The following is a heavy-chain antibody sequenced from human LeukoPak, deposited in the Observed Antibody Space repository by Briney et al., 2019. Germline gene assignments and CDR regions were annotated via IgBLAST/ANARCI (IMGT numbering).Heavy chain of an antibody. CDR1: GGSISSYY. CDR3: ARGSGFGYGTGSYYNWFDP. V-gene: IGHV4-4*07. Sequence: PSETLSLTCTVSGGSISSYYWSWIRQPAGKGLEWIGRIYTSGSTNYNPSLKSRVAISIDTSKNQFSLKLNSVTAADTAVYYCARGSGFGYGTGSYYNWFDPWGQGTLVTVSS. D-gene: IGHD3-10*01. CDR2: IYTSGST. J-gene: IGHJ5*02.